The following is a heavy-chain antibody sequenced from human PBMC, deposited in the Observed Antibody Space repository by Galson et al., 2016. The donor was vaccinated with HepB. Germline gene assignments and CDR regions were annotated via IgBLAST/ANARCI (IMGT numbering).Heavy chain of an antibody. D-gene: IGHD2/OR15-2a*01. Sequence: SVKVSCKASGYTFTSYGISWVRQAPGQGLEWMGWISAYNHNTHYAQSLQDRVTLTTESSTSTAYMELRSLRSDDTAVYYCARSPSMSGYGYYDYWGQGTLVTVSS. CDR2: ISAYNHNT. CDR3: ARSPSMSGYGYYDY. J-gene: IGHJ4*02. CDR1: GYTFTSYG. V-gene: IGHV1-18*01.